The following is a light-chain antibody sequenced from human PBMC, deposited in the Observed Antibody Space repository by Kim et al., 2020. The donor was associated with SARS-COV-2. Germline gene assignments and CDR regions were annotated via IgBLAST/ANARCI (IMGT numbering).Light chain of an antibody. CDR2: VESDGSL. V-gene: IGLV4-69*01. CDR1: SGHSTYA. CDR3: QTWDTGIRV. Sequence: ASVKLTCTLSSGHSTYAIAWHQQQPEKGPRYLMKVESDGSLTKGDGVPDRFSGSSSGAERYLSISSLQPEDEADYYCQTWDTGIRVFGGGTQLTVL. J-gene: IGLJ3*02.